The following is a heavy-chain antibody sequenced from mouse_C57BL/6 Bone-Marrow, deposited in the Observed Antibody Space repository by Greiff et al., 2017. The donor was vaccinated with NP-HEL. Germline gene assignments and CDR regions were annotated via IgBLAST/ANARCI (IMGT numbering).Heavy chain of an antibody. V-gene: IGHV5-12*01. J-gene: IGHJ4*01. CDR1: GFTFSDYY. Sequence: EVKVEESGGGLVQPGGSLKLSCAASGFTFSDYYMYWVRQTPEKRLEWVAYISNGGGSTYYPDTVKGRFTICRDNAKNTLYLQMSRLKSEDTAMYYCAREPPFYVAYAMDYWGQGTSVTVSS. CDR2: ISNGGGST. D-gene: IGHD6-1*01. CDR3: AREPPFYVAYAMDY.